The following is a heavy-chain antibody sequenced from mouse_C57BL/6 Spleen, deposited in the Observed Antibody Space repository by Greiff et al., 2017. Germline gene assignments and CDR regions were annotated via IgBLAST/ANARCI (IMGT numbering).Heavy chain of an antibody. V-gene: IGHV1-82*01. CDR2: IYPGDGDT. D-gene: IGHD1-1*01. Sequence: QVQLQQSGPELVKPGASVKISCKASGYAFSSAWMNWVKQRPGKGLEWIGRIYPGDGDTNYNGKFKGKATLTADKSSSTAYMQLSSLTSEDSAVYFCAREYYGSSWFDYWGQGTTLTVSS. J-gene: IGHJ2*01. CDR3: AREYYGSSWFDY. CDR1: GYAFSSAW.